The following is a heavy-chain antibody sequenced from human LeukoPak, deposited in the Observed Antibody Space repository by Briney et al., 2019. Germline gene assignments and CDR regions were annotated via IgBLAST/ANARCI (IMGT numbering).Heavy chain of an antibody. CDR3: ARDVQSGIVVVPAAKTTARYYYYYGMDV. J-gene: IGHJ6*02. CDR2: IWDNGSDK. Sequence: GGSLRLSCVASRFTFSNYGIHWVRQAPGKGLEWVAHIWDNGSDKYYADSVKGRFTISRDNSKNTLYLQMNSLRAEDTAVYYCARDVQSGIVVVPAAKTTARYYYYYGMDVWGQGTTVTVSS. V-gene: IGHV3-33*08. D-gene: IGHD2-2*01. CDR1: RFTFSNYG.